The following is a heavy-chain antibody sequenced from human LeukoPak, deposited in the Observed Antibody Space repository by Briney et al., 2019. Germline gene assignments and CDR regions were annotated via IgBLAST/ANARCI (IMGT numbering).Heavy chain of an antibody. V-gene: IGHV3-48*03. CDR3: ATWDDYGAKFD. J-gene: IGHJ4*02. CDR1: GFTFSSYE. CDR2: ISSSGSTI. Sequence: GGYLRLYCAASGFTFSSYEMNWVRQAPGKGLEWVSYISSSGSTIYYADSVKGRFTISRDNAKNSLYLQMNSLRAEDTAVYYCATWDDYGAKFDWGQGTLVTVSS. D-gene: IGHD4-17*01.